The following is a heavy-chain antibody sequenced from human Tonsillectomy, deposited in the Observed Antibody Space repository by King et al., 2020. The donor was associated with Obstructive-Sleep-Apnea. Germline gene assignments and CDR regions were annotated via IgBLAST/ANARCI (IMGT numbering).Heavy chain of an antibody. CDR3: ARVGAVAGTKLFDY. Sequence: QLVQSGAEVKKPGASVKGSCKASGYTFTSYDINWVLQATGQGLELMVWINPNNGNTGYEQKFQGRVTMTRNTSISTAYMELSSLRSEDTAVYYCARVGAVAGTKLFDYWGQGTLVTVSS. J-gene: IGHJ4*02. CDR2: INPNNGNT. CDR1: GYTFTSYD. D-gene: IGHD6-19*01. V-gene: IGHV1-8*01.